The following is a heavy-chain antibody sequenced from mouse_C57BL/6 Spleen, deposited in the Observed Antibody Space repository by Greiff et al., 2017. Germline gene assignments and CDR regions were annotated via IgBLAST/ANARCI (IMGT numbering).Heavy chain of an antibody. CDR3: AVYGGGYAMDD. V-gene: IGHV14-3*01. J-gene: IGHJ4*01. CDR1: GFNIKNTY. D-gene: IGHD1-1*01. CDR2: IDPANGNT. Sequence: VQLQQSVAELVRPGASVKLSCTASGFNIKNTYMHWVKQRPEQGLEWIGRIDPANGNTKYAPKFQGKATITADTSSNTAYLQLSSLSAEATAIYSGAVYGGGYAMDDWGQGTSVTVSS.